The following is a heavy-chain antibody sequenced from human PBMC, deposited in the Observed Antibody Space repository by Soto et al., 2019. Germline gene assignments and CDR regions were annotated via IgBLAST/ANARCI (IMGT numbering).Heavy chain of an antibody. V-gene: IGHV3-23*01. J-gene: IGHJ6*02. CDR3: AKIITTTKAKGGLNPASLYGMDV. Sequence: EVQMLESGGGLVQPGGSLRLSCAASGFSFSSCAMSWVRQAPGRELVWVSGINARGNDTHYAESVKGRFTISRDNSKNTLFLQMSSLRDEDTAVYYCAKIITTTKAKGGLNPASLYGMDVWGQGTTVTVSS. D-gene: IGHD1-1*01. CDR1: GFSFSSCA. CDR2: INARGNDT.